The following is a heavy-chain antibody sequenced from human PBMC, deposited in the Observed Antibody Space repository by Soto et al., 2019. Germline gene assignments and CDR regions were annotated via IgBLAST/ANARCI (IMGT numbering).Heavy chain of an antibody. CDR2: ISAYNGNT. D-gene: IGHD3-22*01. J-gene: IGHJ6*02. Sequence: GASVKVSCKASGYTFTSYGISWVRQAPGKGLAWMGWISAYNGNTNYAQKLQGRVTMTTDTSTSTAYMELRSLKTEDTSVYYCAQGGYYYDSSGYLTVDYLYYAMDVWGQGTTVTVSS. CDR1: GYTFTSYG. CDR3: AQGGYYYDSSGYLTVDYLYYAMDV. V-gene: IGHV1-18*01.